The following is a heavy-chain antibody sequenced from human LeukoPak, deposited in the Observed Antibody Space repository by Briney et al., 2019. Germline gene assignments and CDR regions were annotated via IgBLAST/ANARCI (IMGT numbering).Heavy chain of an antibody. CDR2: IIPIFGTA. J-gene: IGHJ6*04. V-gene: IGHV1-69*13. CDR3: ARDDRYYYGSGSYYKEDYYYYYGMDV. Sequence: GATVRVSYKASGGTFNIYAISGVPHAPGQGLEGRGGIIPIFGTANYTQNFQGRVTITADESTSTAYMELSSLRSEETAVYYSARDDRYYYGSGSYYKEDYYYYYGMDVWGKGTTVTVSS. CDR1: GGTFNIYA. D-gene: IGHD3-10*01.